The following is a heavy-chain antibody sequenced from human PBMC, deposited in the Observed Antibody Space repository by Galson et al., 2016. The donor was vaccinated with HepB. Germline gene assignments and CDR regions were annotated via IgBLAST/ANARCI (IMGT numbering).Heavy chain of an antibody. CDR1: GFNFSSYA. CDR2: ISGSGGST. Sequence: SLRLSCAASGFNFSSYAMSWVRQAPGKGLEWVSAISGSGGSTYYADSVKGRFTISRDNSKNTLYLQMNSLRAEDTAVYYCAKLVVSAAPRIVLETKDYWGQGTLVTVSS. V-gene: IGHV3-23*01. J-gene: IGHJ4*02. CDR3: AKLVVSAAPRIVLETKDY. D-gene: IGHD2-2*01.